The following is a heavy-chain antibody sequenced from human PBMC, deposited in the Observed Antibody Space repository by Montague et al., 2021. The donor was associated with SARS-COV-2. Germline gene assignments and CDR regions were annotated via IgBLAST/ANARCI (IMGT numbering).Heavy chain of an antibody. D-gene: IGHD2-15*01. CDR1: GFTSGFIFRKVA. CDR2: IGGSGDT. V-gene: IGHV3-23*01. J-gene: IGHJ4*02. Sequence: SLRLSFSASGFTSGFIFRKVAMSWVRQAPGKGLEWASAIGGSGDTYYADSVKGRFAISRDNSKNTLYLQMNSLRADDTAVYYCAKEMGHGRPFDYWGQGALVTVSS. CDR3: AKEMGHGRPFDY.